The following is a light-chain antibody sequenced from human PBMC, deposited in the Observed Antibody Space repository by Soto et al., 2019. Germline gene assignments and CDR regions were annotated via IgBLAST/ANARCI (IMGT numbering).Light chain of an antibody. CDR3: QQRRNWPPLT. J-gene: IGKJ4*01. CDR1: QSVLHRSNGNNY. CDR2: WSS. V-gene: IGKV4-1*01. Sequence: DIVMTQSPDSLSVSLGERATIKCRSSQSVLHRSNGNNYIAWYQQKPGQPPKLLIYWSSTRDSGVPDRLIGSGSGTDFTLTVSSLQAEDVAVYYGQQRRNWPPLTFGGGNHVQIK.